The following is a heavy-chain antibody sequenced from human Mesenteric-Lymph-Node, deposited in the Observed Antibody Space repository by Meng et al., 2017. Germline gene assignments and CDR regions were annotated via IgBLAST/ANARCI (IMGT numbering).Heavy chain of an antibody. Sequence: QVRLVGSGGGLVKPSGSLSLTCGVSGVSISSNIRWTWVRQPPGKGLEWIGDIDDSGSTNYNPSLNSRISISLDKSKNHFSLKVNSVTAADTAVYYCARGKQDAWELLAYWGQGALVTVSS. J-gene: IGHJ4*02. D-gene: IGHD1-26*01. CDR1: GVSISSNIR. CDR2: IDDSGST. CDR3: ARGKQDAWELLAY. V-gene: IGHV4-4*02.